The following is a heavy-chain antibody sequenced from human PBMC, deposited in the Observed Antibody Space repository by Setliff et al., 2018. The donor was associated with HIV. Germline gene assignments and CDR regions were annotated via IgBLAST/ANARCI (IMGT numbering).Heavy chain of an antibody. D-gene: IGHD5-12*01. Sequence: GGSLRLSCAASGFNFSDYGMHWVRQAPGKGLEWVAFIRYDGSNEHYADSVKGRFTISRDNSKNTLALQMTSLRVEDTAAYYCAKDYFSGYDFRYFFDYWGQGALVTVSS. CDR2: IRYDGSNE. V-gene: IGHV3-30*02. CDR3: AKDYFSGYDFRYFFDY. CDR1: GFNFSDYG. J-gene: IGHJ4*02.